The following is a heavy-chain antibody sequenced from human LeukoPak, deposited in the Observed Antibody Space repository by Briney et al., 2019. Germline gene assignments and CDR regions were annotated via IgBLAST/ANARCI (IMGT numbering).Heavy chain of an antibody. CDR3: AAREVTRTFQH. CDR1: GGSIIDYY. Sequence: SETLCLTCTVSGGSIIDYYWTWVRQPPGKGLEWLGHISYNGNTTYNPSLKSRVTMSVDTSKNQFSLNLSSVTAADTAVYYCAAREVTRTFQHWGQGTLVTVSS. D-gene: IGHD2-21*02. CDR2: ISYNGNT. V-gene: IGHV4-59*01. J-gene: IGHJ1*01.